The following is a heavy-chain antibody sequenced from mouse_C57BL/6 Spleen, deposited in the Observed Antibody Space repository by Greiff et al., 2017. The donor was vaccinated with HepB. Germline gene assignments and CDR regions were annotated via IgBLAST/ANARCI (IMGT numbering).Heavy chain of an antibody. CDR2: IYPGDGDT. Sequence: VKLMESGPELVKPGASVKISCKASGYAFSSSWMNWVKQRSGKGLEWVGRIYPGDGDTNYNGKFKGKATLTADKSSSTASMQLSSLTSEDSAVYYCAREGFMDYWGQGTSVTVSS. CDR3: AREGFMDY. J-gene: IGHJ4*01. CDR1: GYAFSSSW. V-gene: IGHV1-82*01.